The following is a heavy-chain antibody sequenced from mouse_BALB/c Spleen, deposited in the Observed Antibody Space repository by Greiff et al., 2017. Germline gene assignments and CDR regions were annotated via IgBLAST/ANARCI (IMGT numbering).Heavy chain of an antibody. CDR2: IWGGGST. CDR1: GFSLSRYS. J-gene: IGHJ4*01. Sequence: VQLVESGPGLVAPSQSLSITCTVSGFSLSRYSVHWVRQPPGKGLEWLGMIWGGGSTDYNSALKSRLSISKDNSKSQVFLKMNSLQTDDTAMYYCARNSEVRGDYAMDYWGQGTSVTVSS. CDR3: ARNSEVRGDYAMDY. V-gene: IGHV2-6-4*01. D-gene: IGHD2-14*01.